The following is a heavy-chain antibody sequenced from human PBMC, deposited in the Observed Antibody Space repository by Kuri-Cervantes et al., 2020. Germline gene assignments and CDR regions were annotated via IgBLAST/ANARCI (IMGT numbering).Heavy chain of an antibody. J-gene: IGHJ4*02. CDR1: GSTFSSYG. CDR3: ARGLGLRFLEWLGPFDY. CDR2: ISYDGSNK. D-gene: IGHD3-3*01. V-gene: IGHV3-30*03. Sequence: GESLKISCVASGSTFSSYGMHWVRQAPGKGLEWVAVISYDGSNKYYADSVKGRFTISRDNSKNTLYLQMNSLRAEDTAVYYCARGLGLRFLEWLGPFDYWGQGTLVTVSS.